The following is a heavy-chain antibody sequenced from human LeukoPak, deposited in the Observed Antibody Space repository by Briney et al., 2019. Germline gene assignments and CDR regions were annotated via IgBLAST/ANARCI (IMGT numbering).Heavy chain of an antibody. CDR1: GFTFSSYG. CDR2: IWYDGSNK. J-gene: IGHJ4*02. CDR3: ARDLHHYYGSGSYYNAFGC. D-gene: IGHD3-10*01. Sequence: GGSLRLSCAASGFTFSSYGMHWVRQAPGKGLEWVAVIWYDGSNKYYADSVKGRFTISRDNSKNTLYLQMNSLRAEDTAVYYCARDLHHYYGSGSYYNAFGCWGQGTLVTVSS. V-gene: IGHV3-33*01.